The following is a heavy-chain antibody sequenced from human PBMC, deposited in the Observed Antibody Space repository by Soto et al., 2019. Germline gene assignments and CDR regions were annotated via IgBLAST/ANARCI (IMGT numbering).Heavy chain of an antibody. Sequence: SETLSLTCTVSGGSISSGGYYWSWIRQHPGKGLEWIGYIYYSGSTYYNPSLKSRVTISVDTSKNQFSLKLSSVTAADTAVYYCARAPVIAAAFVWFDPWGQGTLVTVSS. CDR3: ARAPVIAAAFVWFDP. J-gene: IGHJ5*02. V-gene: IGHV4-31*03. CDR2: IYYSGST. D-gene: IGHD6-13*01. CDR1: GGSISSGGYY.